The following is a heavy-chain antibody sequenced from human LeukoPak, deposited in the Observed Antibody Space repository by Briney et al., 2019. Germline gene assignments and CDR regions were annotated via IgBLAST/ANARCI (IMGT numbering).Heavy chain of an antibody. CDR2: INPSGGST. J-gene: IGHJ2*01. Sequence: ASVKVSCKASGYSFTSYYMHWVRQAPGQGLEWMGIINPSGGSTNYAQKFQGRVTMTRDKSTSTVYIELSSLRSEDTAVYYCAIPRDGTTSYYWYFDLWGRGTLVTVPS. CDR1: GYSFTSYY. V-gene: IGHV1-46*01. D-gene: IGHD4-17*01. CDR3: AIPRDGTTSYYWYFDL.